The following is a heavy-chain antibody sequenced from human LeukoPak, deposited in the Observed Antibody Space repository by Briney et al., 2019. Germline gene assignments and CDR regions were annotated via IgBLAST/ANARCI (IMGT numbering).Heavy chain of an antibody. CDR2: ISSSSSTI. CDR1: GFTFSSYS. D-gene: IGHD3-22*01. V-gene: IGHV3-48*01. CDR3: ARVPPGTMIVHFFDY. Sequence: GGSLRLSCAASGFTFSSYSMNWVRQAPGKGLEWVSYISSSSSTIYYADSVKGRFTISRDNAKNSLYLQMNSLRAEDTAVYYCARVPPGTMIVHFFDYWGQGILVTVSS. J-gene: IGHJ4*02.